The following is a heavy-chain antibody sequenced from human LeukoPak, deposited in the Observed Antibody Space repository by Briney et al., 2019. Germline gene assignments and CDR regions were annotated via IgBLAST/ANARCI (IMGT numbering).Heavy chain of an antibody. D-gene: IGHD3-10*01. J-gene: IGHJ4*02. CDR3: ARDRDYGSGRSYGLFDY. V-gene: IGHV3-7*01. CDR1: GFTFSDYW. Sequence: GGSLRLSCEASGFTFSDYWMSWVRQAPGKGLEWVANIKQDGSEKYYLDSVKGRFTISRDNVKNSLYLQMNSLRAEDTAVYYCARDRDYGSGRSYGLFDYWGQGSLVTVSS. CDR2: IKQDGSEK.